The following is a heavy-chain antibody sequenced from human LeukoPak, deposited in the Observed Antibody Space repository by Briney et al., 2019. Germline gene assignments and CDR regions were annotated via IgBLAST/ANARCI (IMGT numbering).Heavy chain of an antibody. CDR2: TYYRSKWYN. CDR3: ARGSPFWSGYSYDAFDI. J-gene: IGHJ3*02. D-gene: IGHD3-3*01. Sequence: SQTLSLTCAISGDSVSSNSAAWNWIRQSPSRGLEWLGRTYYRSKWYNDYAVSVKSRITINPDTSKNQFSLQLNSVTPEDTAVYYCARGSPFWSGYSYDAFDIWGQGTMATVSS. V-gene: IGHV6-1*01. CDR1: GDSVSSNSAA.